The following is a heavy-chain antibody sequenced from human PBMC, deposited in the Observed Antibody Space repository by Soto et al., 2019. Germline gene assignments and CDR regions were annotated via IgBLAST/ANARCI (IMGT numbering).Heavy chain of an antibody. CDR2: INYSGGT. CDR1: GDSMSGYY. V-gene: IGHV4-59*01. D-gene: IGHD2-15*01. J-gene: IGHJ4*02. CDR3: ARGRSASDPERYYY. Sequence: QVQLQESGPGLVKPSETLSLTCSVSGDSMSGYYWTWIRQPPGKGLEWIGHINYSGGTKYNPSLKTRITISVDTSKNQFSLKLNSVTAADTAVFYCARGRSASDPERYYYWGQGTLVTVSS.